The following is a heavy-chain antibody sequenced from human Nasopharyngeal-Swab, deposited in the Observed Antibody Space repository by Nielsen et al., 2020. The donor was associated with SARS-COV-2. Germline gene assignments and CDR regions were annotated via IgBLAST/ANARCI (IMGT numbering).Heavy chain of an antibody. V-gene: IGHV1-18*01. Sequence: NVSSKVSGYTSTSSGISWVRQAPGQGLEWMGWISAYNGNTNYAQKLPGRVTMTTDTTTSTAYMELRSLGSDDTALYYCARDPDYGDFLYNYYGMDVWGQGTTVTVSS. CDR3: ARDPDYGDFLYNYYGMDV. CDR1: GYTSTSSG. D-gene: IGHD4-17*01. J-gene: IGHJ6*02. CDR2: ISAYNGNT.